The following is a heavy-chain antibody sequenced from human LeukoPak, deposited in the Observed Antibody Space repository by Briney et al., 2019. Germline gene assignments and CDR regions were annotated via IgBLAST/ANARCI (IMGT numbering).Heavy chain of an antibody. D-gene: IGHD4-23*01. CDR2: IQFDGSTK. V-gene: IGHV3-30*02. J-gene: IGHJ6*03. Sequence: GGSLRLSCAASGFTFTNHGMHWVRQAPGKGLEWVAFIQFDGSTKYYADSVKGRFTISRDNSKNTLYLQMNSLRAEDTALFYCAKAFNSGRYMDVWGTGTTVTVSS. CDR3: AKAFNSGRYMDV. CDR1: GFTFTNHG.